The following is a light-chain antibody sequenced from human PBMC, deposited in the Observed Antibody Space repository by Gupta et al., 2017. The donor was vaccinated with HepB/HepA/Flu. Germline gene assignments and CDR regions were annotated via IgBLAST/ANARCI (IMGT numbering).Light chain of an antibody. CDR2: GAS. V-gene: IGKV3-20*01. Sequence: EIVLTQSPGTLSLSPGERATLSCRASQSVSSSYLAWYQQKPGQAPRLLIYGASSRATGIPDRFSGSGSGTDFTLTISRLEPEDFAVDYCQQDGSAPPTFGQGTKVEIK. CDR3: QQDGSAPPT. CDR1: QSVSSSY. J-gene: IGKJ1*01.